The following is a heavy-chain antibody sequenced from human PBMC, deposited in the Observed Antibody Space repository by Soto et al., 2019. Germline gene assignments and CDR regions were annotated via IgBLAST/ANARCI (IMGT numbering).Heavy chain of an antibody. J-gene: IGHJ4*02. Sequence: EAQLVESGGGLVQPGRSLRLSCVASGFTFDDYAIHWVRQAPGKGLEWVSGISWNGAATGYADSVKGRFTISRDNAKNSLYLQMSCWRTDDPAIYGCANLPLYGSGFDGWGQGTLVTVSS. CDR2: ISWNGAAT. D-gene: IGHD3-10*01. V-gene: IGHV3-9*01. CDR1: GFTFDDYA. CDR3: ANLPLYGSGFDG.